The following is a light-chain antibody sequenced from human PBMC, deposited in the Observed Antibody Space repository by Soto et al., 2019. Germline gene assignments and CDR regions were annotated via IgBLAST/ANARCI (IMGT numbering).Light chain of an antibody. CDR2: AAS. CDR1: QGISSW. CDR3: QQYALYPIT. J-gene: IGKJ5*01. Sequence: DIQMTQSPSSLSASVGDRVTITCRASQGISSWLAWYQQKPEKAPKSLIFAASNLQSGVPSRFSASGSGTDFTLTIDSLQPEDFATYCCQQYALYPITFGQGTRLEIK. V-gene: IGKV1D-16*01.